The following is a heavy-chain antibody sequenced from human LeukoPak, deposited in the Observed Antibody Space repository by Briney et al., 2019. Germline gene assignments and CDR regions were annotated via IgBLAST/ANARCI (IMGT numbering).Heavy chain of an antibody. CDR2: INPNSGGT. Sequence: GASVKVSCKASGYTFTGYYMHWVRQAPGQGLEWMGWINPNSGGTNYAQKFQGRVTMTRDTSISTAYMELSRLRSDDTAVYYCARNDILTGYYEYYFDYWGQGTLVTVPS. CDR1: GYTFTGYY. J-gene: IGHJ4*02. D-gene: IGHD3-9*01. V-gene: IGHV1-2*02. CDR3: ARNDILTGYYEYYFDY.